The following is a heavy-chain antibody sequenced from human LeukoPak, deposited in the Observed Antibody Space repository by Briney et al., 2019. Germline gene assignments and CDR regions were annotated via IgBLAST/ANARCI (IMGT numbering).Heavy chain of an antibody. J-gene: IGHJ4*02. CDR3: ARASGDIVETATMGSY. CDR2: ISSSSSSI. Sequence: GGSLRLSCAASGFTFSSYSMNWVRQAPGKGLEWGSSISSSSSSIYYADSVKGRFTISRDNAKNSLYLQMNSLRAEDTAVYYCARASGDIVETATMGSYWGQGTVVTVSS. V-gene: IGHV3-21*01. D-gene: IGHD5-18*01. CDR1: GFTFSSYS.